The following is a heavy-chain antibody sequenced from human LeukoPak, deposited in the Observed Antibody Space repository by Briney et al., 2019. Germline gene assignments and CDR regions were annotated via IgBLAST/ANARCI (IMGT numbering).Heavy chain of an antibody. D-gene: IGHD3-10*01. CDR2: MNPNSGNT. Sequence: ASVKVSCKASGYTFTSYDINWVRQATGQGLEWVGWMNPNSGNTGYAQKFQGRVTITRDTSISTAYMELSSLRSEDTAVYYCARRRAVLGAYYFDYWGQGTLVTVSS. CDR3: ARRRAVLGAYYFDY. V-gene: IGHV1-8*01. J-gene: IGHJ4*02. CDR1: GYTFTSYD.